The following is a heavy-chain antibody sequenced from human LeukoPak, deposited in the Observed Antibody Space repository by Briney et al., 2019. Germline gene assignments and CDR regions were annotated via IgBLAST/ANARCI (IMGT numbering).Heavy chain of an antibody. CDR3: ARRNWGDY. D-gene: IGHD7-27*01. J-gene: IGHJ4*02. CDR2: LYSSGTT. CDR1: GDSISSGSYY. Sequence: TLSLTCTVSGDSISSGSYYWSWIRQPAGKGLEWIGRLYSSGTTNYNPSLKSRVSMSVDTSKNQFSLKLSSVTAADTAVYYCARRNWGDYWGQGTLVTVSS. V-gene: IGHV4-61*02.